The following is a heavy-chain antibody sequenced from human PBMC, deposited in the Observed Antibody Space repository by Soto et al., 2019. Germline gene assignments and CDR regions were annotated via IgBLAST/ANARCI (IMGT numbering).Heavy chain of an antibody. CDR2: INPNSGGT. CDR3: ARDNYDFWSGYRQNYGMDV. Sequence: SVKVSCKASGYTFTGYYMHWVRQAPGQGLEWMGWINPNSGGTNYAQKFQGRVTMTRDTSISTAYMELSRLRSDDTAVYYCARDNYDFWSGYRQNYGMDVWGQGTTVTVSS. CDR1: GYTFTGYY. D-gene: IGHD3-3*01. J-gene: IGHJ6*02. V-gene: IGHV1-2*02.